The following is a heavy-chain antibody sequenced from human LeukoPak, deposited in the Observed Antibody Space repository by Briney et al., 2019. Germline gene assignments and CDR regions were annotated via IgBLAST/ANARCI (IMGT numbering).Heavy chain of an antibody. CDR3: ARLKDDYIIDS. CDR1: GYTFTSYW. D-gene: IGHD5-24*01. V-gene: IGHV5-51*01. Sequence: GESLKISCKGPGYTFTSYWIGWVRQMPGKGLEWMGIIYPGDSDTRYSPSFQGQVTISADKSISTAYLQWSSLKASDTSMYYCARLKDDYIIDSWGQGTLVTVSS. CDR2: IYPGDSDT. J-gene: IGHJ5*01.